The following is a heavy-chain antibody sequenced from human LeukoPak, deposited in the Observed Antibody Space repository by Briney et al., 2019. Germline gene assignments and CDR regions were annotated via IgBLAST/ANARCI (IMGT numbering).Heavy chain of an antibody. V-gene: IGHV4-34*12. D-gene: IGHD6-19*01. Sequence: SETLSLTCAVYGGSFSGYYWSWIRQPPGKGLEWIGEIIHSGSTNYNPSLKSRVTISVDTSKNQFSLQLNSVTPEDTAVYYCARDEEQWLVRYYYYMDVWGKGTTVTVSS. CDR3: ARDEEQWLVRYYYYMDV. J-gene: IGHJ6*03. CDR1: GGSFSGYY. CDR2: IIHSGST.